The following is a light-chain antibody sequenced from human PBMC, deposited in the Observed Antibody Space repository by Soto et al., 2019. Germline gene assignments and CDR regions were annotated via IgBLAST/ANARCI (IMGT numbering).Light chain of an antibody. Sequence: QSALTQPASVSGSPGQSITISCTGTSSDVGGYNYVSWYQQHPGKAPKLMIYDVSNRPSGVSNRFSGSKSGNTASLTISGVQAEDEADYYCSSYTSSITRYVFGTGTQVTVL. V-gene: IGLV2-14*01. J-gene: IGLJ1*01. CDR3: SSYTSSITRYV. CDR1: SSDVGGYNY. CDR2: DVS.